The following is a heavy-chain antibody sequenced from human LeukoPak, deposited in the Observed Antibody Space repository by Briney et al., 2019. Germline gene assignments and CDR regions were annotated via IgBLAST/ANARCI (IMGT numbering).Heavy chain of an antibody. Sequence: SETLSLTCTVSGGSISGNHWSWVRRPPGKGLEWIGYIYYSGSTYYNPSLKSRVTTSLDTSKSQFSLKLSSVTAADTAIYYCARREGYFDYWGQGNLVTVSS. CDR2: IYYSGST. CDR1: GGSISGNH. J-gene: IGHJ4*02. V-gene: IGHV4-59*04. CDR3: ARREGYFDY.